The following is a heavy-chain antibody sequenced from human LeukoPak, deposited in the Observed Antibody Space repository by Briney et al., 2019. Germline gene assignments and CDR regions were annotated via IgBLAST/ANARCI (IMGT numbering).Heavy chain of an antibody. J-gene: IGHJ4*02. V-gene: IGHV4-59*01. CDR1: GGSISSYY. CDR3: ARGGDYGDLRYFDY. D-gene: IGHD4-17*01. Sequence: PSETLSLTCTVSGGSISSYYWSWIRQPPGKGLEWIGYIYYSGSTNYNPSLKSRVTISVDTSKNQFSLKLSSVTAADTAVYYCARGGDYGDLRYFDYWGQGTLVAVSS. CDR2: IYYSGST.